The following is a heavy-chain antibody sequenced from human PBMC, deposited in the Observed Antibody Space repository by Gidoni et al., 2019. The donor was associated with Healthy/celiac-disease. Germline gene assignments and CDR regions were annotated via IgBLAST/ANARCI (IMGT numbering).Heavy chain of an antibody. D-gene: IGHD3-10*01. J-gene: IGHJ4*02. Sequence: QVQLLQSGGGVVQPGRSLRLSCTASGFTLRRCRMHWARQAPGKGLEWVAAISYDGSNKYYADSVKGRFTISRDNSKNTLYLQMNSLRAEDTAVYYCAKDPPVWFGKRGYYFDYWGQGTLVTVSS. CDR2: ISYDGSNK. CDR1: GFTLRRCR. V-gene: IGHV3-30*18. CDR3: AKDPPVWFGKRGYYFDY.